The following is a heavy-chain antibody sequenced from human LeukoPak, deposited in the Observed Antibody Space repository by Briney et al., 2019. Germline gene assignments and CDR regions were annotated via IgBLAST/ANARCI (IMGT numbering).Heavy chain of an antibody. D-gene: IGHD3-22*01. V-gene: IGHV4-31*03. Sequence: PSETLSLTCTVSGGSISSGGYYWSWIRQHPGKGLEWIGYIYYSGSTYYNPSLKSRVTISVDTSKNQFSLKLSSVTAADTAVYYCARGGYYYDSSGYSNWFDPWGQGTPVTVSS. CDR3: ARGGYYYDSSGYSNWFDP. J-gene: IGHJ5*02. CDR1: GGSISSGGYY. CDR2: IYYSGST.